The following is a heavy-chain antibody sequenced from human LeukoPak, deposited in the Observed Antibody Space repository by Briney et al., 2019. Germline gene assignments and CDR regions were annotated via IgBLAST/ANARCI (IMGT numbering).Heavy chain of an antibody. CDR1: GFTFSSYE. Sequence: GGSLRLSCAASGFTFSSYEMNWVRQAPGKGLEWVSYISSSGSTIYYADSVKGRFTISRDNAKNSLYLQMNSLRAEDTAVYYCAREEAVAGLDYWGQGTLVTVSP. CDR3: AREEAVAGLDY. CDR2: ISSSGSTI. D-gene: IGHD6-19*01. J-gene: IGHJ4*02. V-gene: IGHV3-48*03.